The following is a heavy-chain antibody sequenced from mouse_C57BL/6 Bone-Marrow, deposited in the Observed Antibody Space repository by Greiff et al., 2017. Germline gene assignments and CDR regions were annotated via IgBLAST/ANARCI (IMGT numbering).Heavy chain of an antibody. Sequence: QVQLKQSGAELARPGASVKLSCKASGYTFTSYTMHWVKQRPGQGLEWIGFINPSSGYTKYNQKFKDKATLTADKSSSTAYMQLSSLTSEDSAIYYCAGCGYDYGGTGYYSLDYWGQGTTVTVSS. J-gene: IGHJ4*01. D-gene: IGHD2-4*01. CDR2: INPSSGYT. CDR3: AGCGYDYGGTGYYSLDY. V-gene: IGHV1-4*01. CDR1: GYTFTSYT.